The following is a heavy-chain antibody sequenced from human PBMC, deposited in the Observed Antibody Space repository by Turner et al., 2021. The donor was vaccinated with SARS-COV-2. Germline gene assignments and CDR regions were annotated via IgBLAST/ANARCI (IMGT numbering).Heavy chain of an antibody. CDR3: AKTHASYCSGGSCYSGYFDY. V-gene: IGHV3-30*18. J-gene: IGHJ4*02. D-gene: IGHD2-15*01. CDR1: GLTFSSYG. Sequence: QVQLVESGGGVVQPGRSLRLSCAASGLTFSSYGMHWVRQAPGKGLECVAVILYDGSNKYYADSVKGRFTISRDNSKNTLYLQMNSLRAEDTAVYYCAKTHASYCSGGSCYSGYFDYWGQGTLVTVSS. CDR2: ILYDGSNK.